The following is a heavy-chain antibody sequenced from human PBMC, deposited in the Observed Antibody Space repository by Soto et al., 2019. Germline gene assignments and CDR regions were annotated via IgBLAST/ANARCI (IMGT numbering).Heavy chain of an antibody. CDR2: INHTGGT. CDR3: ATRITVFGLLIPPFDP. CDR1: GGSFSGYY. V-gene: IGHV4-34*01. Sequence: SETLSLTCAVHGGSFSGYYWNWIRQPPGKGLEWIGEINHTGGTHYNPSLKIRVTMSVDTSKNQFSLRLSSVTAADTAIYYCATRITVFGLLIPPFDPWGQGTQVTVSS. J-gene: IGHJ5*02. D-gene: IGHD3-3*01.